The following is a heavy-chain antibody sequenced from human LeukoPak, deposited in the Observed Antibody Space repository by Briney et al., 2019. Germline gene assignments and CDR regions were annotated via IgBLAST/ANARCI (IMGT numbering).Heavy chain of an antibody. CDR2: ISYDGSNK. V-gene: IGHV3-30*18. Sequence: GRSLRLSCAASGFTFSSYGMHWVRQAPGKGLEWVAVISYDGSNKYYADSVKGRFTISRDNSKNTLYLQMNSLRAEDTAVYYCAKGTEWREPWVHDAFDIWGQGTMVTVSS. CDR1: GFTFSSYG. D-gene: IGHD2-15*01. CDR3: AKGTEWREPWVHDAFDI. J-gene: IGHJ3*02.